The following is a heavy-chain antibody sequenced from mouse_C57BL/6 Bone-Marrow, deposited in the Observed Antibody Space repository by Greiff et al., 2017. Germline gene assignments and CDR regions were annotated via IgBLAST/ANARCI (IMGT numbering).Heavy chain of an antibody. CDR2: IHPSDSDT. V-gene: IGHV1-74*01. D-gene: IGHD1-1*01. CDR3: AIPLYYYGSQTPYAMDY. Sequence: VQLQQPGAELVKPGASVKVSCKASGYTFTSYWMHWVKQRPGQGLEWIGRIHPSDSDTNYNQKFKGKATLTVAKSSSTAYMQLSSLTSEDSAVYYCAIPLYYYGSQTPYAMDYWGQGTSVTVSS. CDR1: GYTFTSYW. J-gene: IGHJ4*01.